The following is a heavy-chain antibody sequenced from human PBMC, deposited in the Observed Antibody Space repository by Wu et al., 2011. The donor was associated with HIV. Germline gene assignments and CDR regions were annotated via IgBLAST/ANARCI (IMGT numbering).Heavy chain of an antibody. CDR3: TIGRASRPRFDP. CDR1: GNTFGSYD. J-gene: IGHJ5*02. Sequence: QVQLVQSGAEVKKPGSSVKVSCKTSGNTFGSYDFNWVRQASGQGLEWMGWMNPNSGNAGYAQKFQGRVTMTKGASIGTAYMELSSLTSEDTAVYYCTIGRASRPRFDPWGQGTLVTVSS. CDR2: MNPNSGNA. D-gene: IGHD5-24*01. V-gene: IGHV1-8*02.